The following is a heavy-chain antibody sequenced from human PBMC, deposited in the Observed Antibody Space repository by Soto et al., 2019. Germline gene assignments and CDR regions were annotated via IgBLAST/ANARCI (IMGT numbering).Heavy chain of an antibody. CDR1: GVSISSNYY. CDR3: ARSFGWYAIDY. D-gene: IGHD6-19*01. Sequence: QVLLQESGPGLVQPSGTLSLSCVVSGVSISSNYYWGWVRQPPGKGLEWLGDISHIGSVNYNPALKSPVTISLDKSQNQFSLKVNAVSAADTAVYYCARSFGWYAIDYWGQGTLVIVSS. J-gene: IGHJ4*02. CDR2: ISHIGSV. V-gene: IGHV4-4*02.